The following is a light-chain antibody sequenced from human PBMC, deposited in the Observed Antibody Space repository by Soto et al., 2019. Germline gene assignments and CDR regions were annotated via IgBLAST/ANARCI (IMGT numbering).Light chain of an antibody. Sequence: DIQVTQSPPTLSASVGDRVTITCRASQTISTWMAWYQQKPGKAPKLLVYDASTLQSGVASRFSGSGSGTEFTLTISSLQPEDFQNYFCQQSYSTPPWTFGQGTKVDIK. J-gene: IGKJ1*01. CDR2: DAS. V-gene: IGKV1-39*01. CDR1: QTISTW. CDR3: QQSYSTPPWT.